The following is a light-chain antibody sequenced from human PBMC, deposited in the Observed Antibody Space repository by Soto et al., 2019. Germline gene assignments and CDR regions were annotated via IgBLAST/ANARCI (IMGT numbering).Light chain of an antibody. J-gene: IGKJ3*01. CDR3: QQYGSSRT. Sequence: EIVLTQSPGTLSLSPGERATLSCRASQSVSSSYLAWYQQKPGQAPRLLIYGASSRATGIPDRFSGSGSGTDFTLTISILEPEYSAVYYCQQYGSSRTFGPGTKVDIK. V-gene: IGKV3-20*01. CDR1: QSVSSSY. CDR2: GAS.